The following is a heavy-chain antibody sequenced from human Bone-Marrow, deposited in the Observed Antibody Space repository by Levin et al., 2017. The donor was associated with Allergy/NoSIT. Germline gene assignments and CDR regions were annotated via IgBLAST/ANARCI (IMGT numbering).Heavy chain of an antibody. J-gene: IGHJ3*01. Sequence: GESLKISCIVSGFTFSDYSIYWVRQAPGKGLEWISSISSDSSDLYYADSVKGRFTISRDNAKNSLYLQVSSLRAEDTAVYHCVRGIIGDVRVAHKEAFDVWGQGTMVTVSS. CDR1: GFTFSDYS. D-gene: IGHD2/OR15-2a*01. CDR2: ISSDSSDL. CDR3: VRGIIGDVRVAHKEAFDV. V-gene: IGHV3-21*01.